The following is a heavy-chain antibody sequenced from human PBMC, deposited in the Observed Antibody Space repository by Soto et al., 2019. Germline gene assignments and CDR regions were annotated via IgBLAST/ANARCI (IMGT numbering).Heavy chain of an antibody. J-gene: IGHJ6*02. CDR2: IYYSGST. CDR1: GGSISSSSYY. CDR3: ARMSSDDYYGSGSPPVPDGMDV. V-gene: IGHV4-39*01. D-gene: IGHD3-10*01. Sequence: SETLSLTCTVSGGSISSSSYYWGWIRQPPGKGLEWIGSIYYSGSTYYNPSLKSRVTISVDTSKNQFSLKLSSVTAADTAVYYCARMSSDDYYGSGSPPVPDGMDVWGQGTTVTVS.